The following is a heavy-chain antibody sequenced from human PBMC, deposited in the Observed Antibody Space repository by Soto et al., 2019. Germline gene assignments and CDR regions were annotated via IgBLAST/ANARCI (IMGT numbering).Heavy chain of an antibody. V-gene: IGHV4-31*03. CDR1: GGSISSGSYY. CDR3: AIYDSSGSRGFQH. Sequence: QVQLQESGPGLVKPSQTLSLTCTVSGGSISSGSYYWSWIRQHPGKGLEWIRYIYYSGSTYYNPSLKRRVTTSVDTSKNQFSLNLSSVTAADTAVYYCAIYDSSGSRGFQHWGQGTLVTVSS. J-gene: IGHJ1*01. CDR2: IYYSGST. D-gene: IGHD3-22*01.